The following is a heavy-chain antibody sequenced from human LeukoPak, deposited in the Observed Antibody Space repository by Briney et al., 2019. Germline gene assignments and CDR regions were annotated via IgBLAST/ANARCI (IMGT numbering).Heavy chain of an antibody. Sequence: GGSLRLSCAASGFTFSSYAMSWVRQAPGKGLEWVSAISGSGGSTYYADSVKGRFTISRDNSKNTLYLQMNSLRAEDTAVYYCARDYREIHFWSGYWGSRWFDPWGQGTLVTVSS. J-gene: IGHJ5*02. CDR2: ISGSGGST. CDR1: GFTFSSYA. D-gene: IGHD3-3*02. CDR3: ARDYREIHFWSGYWGSRWFDP. V-gene: IGHV3-23*01.